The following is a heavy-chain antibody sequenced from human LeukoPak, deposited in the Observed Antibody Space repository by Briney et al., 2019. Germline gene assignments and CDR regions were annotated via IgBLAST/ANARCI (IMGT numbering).Heavy chain of an antibody. V-gene: IGHV1-46*01. CDR2: INPGGSVT. D-gene: IGHD3-9*01. CDR3: ARGALLSGYSALVGDY. Sequence: EASVKVSCKASGHTFISYYMHWVRQAPGQGLEWMGIINPGGSVTTYAQKFQGRLTLTRDTSTNTFYMELGSLTSEDTAVYYCARGALLSGYSALVGDYWGQGTLVTVSS. J-gene: IGHJ4*02. CDR1: GHTFISYY.